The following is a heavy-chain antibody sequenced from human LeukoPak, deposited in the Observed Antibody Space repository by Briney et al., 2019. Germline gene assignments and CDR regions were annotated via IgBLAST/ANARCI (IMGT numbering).Heavy chain of an antibody. CDR2: IYYSGST. J-gene: IGHJ6*03. CDR3: ARGKRLRVYYYYMDV. V-gene: IGHV4-59*01. D-gene: IGHD4-17*01. Sequence: SETLSLTCTVSGGSISSYYWSWIRQPPGKGLEWIGYIYYSGSTNYNPSLKSRVTISVDTSKNQFSLKLSSVTAADTAVYYCARGKRLRVYYYYMDVWGKETTVTVSS. CDR1: GGSISSYY.